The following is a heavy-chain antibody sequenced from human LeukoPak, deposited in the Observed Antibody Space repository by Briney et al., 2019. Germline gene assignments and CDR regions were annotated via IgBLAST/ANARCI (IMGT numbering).Heavy chain of an antibody. CDR3: ARADIEVVPAADFDY. Sequence: ASVTVSCKASGYTFTGYYMHWVRQAPRQGLGWMGWINPNSGGTDYAQKFQGRVTIVRVSSISTAYMELSRLRSDDTAVYYCARADIEVVPAADFDYWGQGTLVTVSS. CDR2: INPNSGGT. CDR1: GYTFTGYY. D-gene: IGHD2-2*01. V-gene: IGHV1-2*02. J-gene: IGHJ4*02.